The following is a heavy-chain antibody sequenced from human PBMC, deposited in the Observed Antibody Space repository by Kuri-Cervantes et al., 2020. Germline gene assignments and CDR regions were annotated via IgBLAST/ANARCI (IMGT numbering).Heavy chain of an antibody. Sequence: GESLKISCAASGFTFSDYYMSWIRQAPGKGLEWVSYISSSGSTIYYADSVKGRFTISRDNSNNVLFLQMDSLRVEDTAVYYCAKPSVWGAGWFDPWGQGTLVTVSS. CDR1: GFTFSDYY. V-gene: IGHV3-11*01. D-gene: IGHD3-16*01. CDR3: AKPSVWGAGWFDP. J-gene: IGHJ5*02. CDR2: ISSSGSTI.